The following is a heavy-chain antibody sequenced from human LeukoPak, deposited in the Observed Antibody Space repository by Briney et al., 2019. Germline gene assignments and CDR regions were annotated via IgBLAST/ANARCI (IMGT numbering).Heavy chain of an antibody. J-gene: IGHJ3*02. Sequence: PGGSLRLSCAASGFTFSSYAMSWVRQAPGKGLEWVSAISGSGGSTYYADSVKGRFTISRDNSKNTPYLQMNSLRAEDTAVYYCAKDRAPMDATNAFDIWGQGTMVTVSS. CDR1: GFTFSSYA. CDR3: AKDRAPMDATNAFDI. CDR2: ISGSGGST. D-gene: IGHD2-8*01. V-gene: IGHV3-23*01.